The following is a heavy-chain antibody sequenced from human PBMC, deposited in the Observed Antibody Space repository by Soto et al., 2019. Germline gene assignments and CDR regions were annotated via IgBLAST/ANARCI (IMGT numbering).Heavy chain of an antibody. CDR2: ISYDGSTI. CDR3: AREGGNLNWFDP. V-gene: IGHV3-30*04. J-gene: IGHJ5*02. Sequence: PGGSLRLSCAASRFTISGHAMHWVRQAPGKGLEWLAVISYDGSTIYYADSVKGRFTISRDNAKNSLYLQMNSLRDEDTAVYYCAREGGNLNWFDPWGQGTLVTVSS. CDR1: RFTISGHA. D-gene: IGHD1-26*01.